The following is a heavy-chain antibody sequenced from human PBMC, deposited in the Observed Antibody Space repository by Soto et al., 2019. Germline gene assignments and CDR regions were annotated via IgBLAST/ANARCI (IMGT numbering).Heavy chain of an antibody. CDR3: AAGGGPSVYYGMDV. J-gene: IGHJ6*02. V-gene: IGHV1-58*01. CDR1: GFTFTSSA. D-gene: IGHD2-15*01. Sequence: GASVKVSCKASGFTFTSSAVQWVRQARGQRLEWIGWIVVGSGNTNYAQKFQERVTITRDMSTSTAYMELSSLRSEDTAVYYCAAGGGPSVYYGMDVWGQGXTVTVSS. CDR2: IVVGSGNT.